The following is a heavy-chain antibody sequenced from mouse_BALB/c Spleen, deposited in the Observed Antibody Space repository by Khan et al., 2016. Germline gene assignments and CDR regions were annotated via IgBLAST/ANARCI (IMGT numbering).Heavy chain of an antibody. Sequence: QIQLVQSGPELKKPGETVKISCKASGYTFTNYGMNWVKQAPGKGLKWMGWINPYTGEPTYADDFKGRFAFSLETSASTAYLQINNLKDEDTATYCCTRGKYDEVAYWGQGTLVTVSA. CDR3: TRGKYDEVAY. CDR1: GYTFTNYG. J-gene: IGHJ3*01. CDR2: INPYTGEP. D-gene: IGHD2-14*01. V-gene: IGHV9-3-1*01.